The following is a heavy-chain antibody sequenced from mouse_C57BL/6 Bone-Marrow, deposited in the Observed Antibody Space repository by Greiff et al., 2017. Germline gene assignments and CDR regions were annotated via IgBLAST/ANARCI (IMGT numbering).Heavy chain of an antibody. CDR3: AREGNDYDDWSWFAN. CDR1: GYTFTSYW. V-gene: IGHV1-72*01. Sequence: QVQLQQPGAELVKPGASVQLSCTASGYTFTSYWMHWVKQRPGRGLEWIGRIDPNSGGTKYNEKFKSKATLTVDKPTSTAYMQLSSLTSEDSAVYYCAREGNDYDDWSWFANWGQGTLVTVSA. J-gene: IGHJ3*01. CDR2: IDPNSGGT. D-gene: IGHD2-4*01.